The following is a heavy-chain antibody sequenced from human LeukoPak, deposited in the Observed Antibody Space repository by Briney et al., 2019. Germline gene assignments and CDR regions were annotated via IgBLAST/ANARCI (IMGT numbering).Heavy chain of an antibody. V-gene: IGHV3-7*01. CDR1: GFTFSDYW. D-gene: IGHD5-18*01. CDR3: AREGYSYGIDH. CDR2: IKQDGSEK. Sequence: GGSLRLSCAASGFTFSDYWMSWVRQAPGKGLEWVANIKQDGSEKYYVDSVKGRFTISRDNAKNSLYLQMNSLRAEDTAVYYCAREGYSYGIDHWGQGTLVTVSS. J-gene: IGHJ4*02.